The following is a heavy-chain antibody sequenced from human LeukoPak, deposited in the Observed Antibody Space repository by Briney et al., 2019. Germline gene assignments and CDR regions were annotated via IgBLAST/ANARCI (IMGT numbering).Heavy chain of an antibody. CDR3: ASPYYYDSSGYYYVH. D-gene: IGHD3-22*01. J-gene: IGHJ4*02. CDR2: FYYSGST. Sequence: AETLSLTCTVSGGSISSSSYYWGWIRQPPGKGLEWIGIFYYSGSTYYPPSLTSRVTISVDTSKNHSSLKLSSVTAAHTAVYYCASPYYYDSSGYYYVHWGQGTLVTVSS. CDR1: GGSISSSSYY. V-gene: IGHV4-39*02.